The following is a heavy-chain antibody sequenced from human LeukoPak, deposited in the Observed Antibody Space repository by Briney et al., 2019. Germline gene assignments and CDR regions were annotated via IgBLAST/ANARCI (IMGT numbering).Heavy chain of an antibody. CDR3: ARADYGDYPFDY. D-gene: IGHD4-17*01. CDR1: GGTFSSYA. CDR2: IIPILGIA. Sequence: SVKVSCKASGGTFSSYAISWVRQAPGQGLEWMGRIIPILGIANYAQKFQGRVTITADKSTSTAHMELSSLRSEDTAVYYCARADYGDYPFDYWGQGTLVTVSS. V-gene: IGHV1-69*04. J-gene: IGHJ4*02.